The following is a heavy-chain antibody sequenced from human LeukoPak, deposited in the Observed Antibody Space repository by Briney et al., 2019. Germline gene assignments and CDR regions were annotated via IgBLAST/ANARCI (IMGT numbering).Heavy chain of an antibody. D-gene: IGHD4-17*01. J-gene: IGHJ4*02. CDR2: IYYSGST. Sequence: SETLSLTCTVSGGSISSYYWSWIRQPPGKGLEWIGYIYYSGSTNYNPSLKSRVTISIDMSKNQFLLKLTSVTAADTAVYYCASGTTVTNFAYWGQGTLVTVSS. V-gene: IGHV4-59*12. CDR1: GGSISSYY. CDR3: ASGTTVTNFAY.